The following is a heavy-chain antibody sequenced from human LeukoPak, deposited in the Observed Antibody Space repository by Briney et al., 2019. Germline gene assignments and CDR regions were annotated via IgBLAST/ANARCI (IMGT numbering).Heavy chain of an antibody. J-gene: IGHJ4*02. CDR3: AKDVRCSSTSCLFDY. D-gene: IGHD2-2*01. Sequence: PGGSLRLSCAASGFTFSSYAVSWVRQAPGKGLEWVSAISGSGGSTYYADSVKGRFTISRDNSKNTLYLQMNSLRAEDTAVYYCAKDVRCSSTSCLFDYWGQGTLVTVSS. V-gene: IGHV3-23*01. CDR1: GFTFSSYA. CDR2: ISGSGGST.